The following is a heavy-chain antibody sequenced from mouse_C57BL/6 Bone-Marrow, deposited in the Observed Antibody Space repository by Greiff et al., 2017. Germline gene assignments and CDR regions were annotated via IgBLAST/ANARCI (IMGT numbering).Heavy chain of an antibody. CDR1: GFTFSDYY. D-gene: IGHD2-4*01. CDR2: INYDGSST. CDR3: SRGDYDYEGAWFAY. J-gene: IGHJ3*01. Sequence: EVMLVESEGGLVQPGSSMKLSCTASGFTFSDYYMAWVRQVPEKGLEWVANINYDGSSTYYLDSLKSRFIISRDNAKNILYLQMSSLKSEDTAMYYCSRGDYDYEGAWFAYWGQGTLVTVSA. V-gene: IGHV5-16*02.